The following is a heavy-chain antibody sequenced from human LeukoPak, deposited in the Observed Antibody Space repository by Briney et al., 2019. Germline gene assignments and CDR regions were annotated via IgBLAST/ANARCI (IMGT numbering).Heavy chain of an antibody. Sequence: ASVKVSCKASGYTFTGYYMHWVRQAPGQGLEWMGWINPNSGGTNYALKFQGRVTMTRDTSISTAYMELSRLRSDDTAVYYCARGRGEYCSSTSCYNFDYWGQGTLVTVSS. V-gene: IGHV1-2*02. CDR2: INPNSGGT. CDR3: ARGRGEYCSSTSCYNFDY. J-gene: IGHJ4*02. D-gene: IGHD2-2*02. CDR1: GYTFTGYY.